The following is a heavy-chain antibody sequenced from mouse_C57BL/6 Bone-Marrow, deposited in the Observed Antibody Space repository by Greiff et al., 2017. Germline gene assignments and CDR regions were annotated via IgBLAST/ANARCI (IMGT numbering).Heavy chain of an antibody. J-gene: IGHJ4*01. CDR1: GYTFTSYW. CDR2: IDPSDRST. Sequence: QVQLQQPGAELVMPGASVKLSCKASGYTFTSYWMHWVKPRPGQGLEWIGEIDPSDRSTNYNQKFKGKSTLTVDKSSSTAYMQLSSLTSEDSAVYYCADGYYAMDYWGQGTSVTVSS. V-gene: IGHV1-69*01. CDR3: ADGYYAMDY. D-gene: IGHD2-3*01.